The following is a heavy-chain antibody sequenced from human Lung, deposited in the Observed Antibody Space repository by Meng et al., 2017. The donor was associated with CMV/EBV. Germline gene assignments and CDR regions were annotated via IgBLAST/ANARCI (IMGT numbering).Heavy chain of an antibody. Sequence: GEXXKISCQGSGYSFASYWIGWVRQMPGKGLEWMGIIYPGDSDTRYSPSFEGQVTISADKSISTAYLQWSSLKASDTAMYYCTKSCGGDCYAQYYYYGMDVWXPGNTV. CDR1: GYSFASYW. D-gene: IGHD2-21*01. CDR3: TKSCGGDCYAQYYYYGMDV. CDR2: IYPGDSDT. V-gene: IGHV5-51*01. J-gene: IGHJ6*01.